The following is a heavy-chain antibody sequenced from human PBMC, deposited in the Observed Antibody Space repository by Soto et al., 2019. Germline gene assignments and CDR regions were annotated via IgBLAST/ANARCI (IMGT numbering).Heavy chain of an antibody. Sequence: QVQLVQSGAEVKKPGSSVKVSCKASGGTFSSYAISWVRQAPGQGLEWMGGIIPIFGTANYAQKFQGRVTITADKAQRKADMELSGRRPEDTAVYYWAREGAGGTDVWGQGTTVTVSS. CDR2: IIPIFGTA. J-gene: IGHJ6*02. CDR3: AREGAGGTDV. CDR1: GGTFSSYA. D-gene: IGHD3-16*01. V-gene: IGHV1-69*06.